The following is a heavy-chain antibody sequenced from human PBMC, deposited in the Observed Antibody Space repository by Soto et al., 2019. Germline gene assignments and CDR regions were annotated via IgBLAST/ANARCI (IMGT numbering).Heavy chain of an antibody. CDR2: INPNSGGT. V-gene: IGHV1-2*02. CDR3: ARCSTTVSFFDY. J-gene: IGHJ4*02. CDR1: GYTFTCYY. D-gene: IGHD4-17*01. Sequence: ALVLCSRPAAGYTFTCYYRRWGRQAPGQGLEWMGWINPNSGGTNYAQKFQGRVTMTRDTSISTAYMELSRLRSDDTAVYYCARCSTTVSFFDYWGQGPPVTVSS.